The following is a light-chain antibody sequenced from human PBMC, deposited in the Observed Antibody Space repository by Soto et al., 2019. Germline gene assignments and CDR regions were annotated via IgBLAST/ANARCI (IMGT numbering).Light chain of an antibody. Sequence: EIVMTQSPATLSVSPGERATLSCRASQSVSSKLAWYQQKPGQAPRLLIYGASTRATGIPARFSGSGSGTEFTLTISSLQSEDFAVYYCQQSNNWPRTFGQGTKV. CDR3: QQSNNWPRT. J-gene: IGKJ1*01. CDR1: QSVSSK. V-gene: IGKV3-15*01. CDR2: GAS.